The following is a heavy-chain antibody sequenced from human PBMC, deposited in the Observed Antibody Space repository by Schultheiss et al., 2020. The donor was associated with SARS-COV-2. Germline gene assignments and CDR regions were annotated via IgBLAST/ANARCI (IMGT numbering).Heavy chain of an antibody. CDR3: VRDRSWWTPYNCFDL. CDR1: GFTFSSYA. J-gene: IGHJ5*02. D-gene: IGHD2-15*01. V-gene: IGHV3-23*01. Sequence: GGSLRLSCSASGFTFSSYAMSWVRQAPGRGLEWVSAISGSGGNTYYADSVEGRFTVSRDNANNSLYLQMHSLRAEDTAVYYCVRDRSWWTPYNCFDLWGRGTLVTVSS. CDR2: ISGSGGNT.